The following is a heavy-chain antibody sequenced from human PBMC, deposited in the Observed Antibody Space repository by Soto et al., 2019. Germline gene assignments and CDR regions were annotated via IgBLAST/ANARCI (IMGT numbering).Heavy chain of an antibody. Sequence: GASVKVSCKASGYTFTGYYIHWVRQAPGQGLEWMGWINPNSGGTDYAQKFQGRVTMTRDTSISTAYMELSRLRSDDTAVYYCARRYYDSSGYYFLDYWGQGTLVTVSS. CDR1: GYTFTGYY. CDR2: INPNSGGT. J-gene: IGHJ4*02. CDR3: ARRYYDSSGYYFLDY. D-gene: IGHD3-22*01. V-gene: IGHV1-2*02.